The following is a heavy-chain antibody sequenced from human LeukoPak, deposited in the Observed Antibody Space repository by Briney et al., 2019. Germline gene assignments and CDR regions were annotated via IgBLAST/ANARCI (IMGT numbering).Heavy chain of an antibody. V-gene: IGHV3-30-3*01. Sequence: HAGGSLRLSCAASGFTFSSYWMHWVRQAPGKGLEWVAVISYDGSNKYYADSVKGRFTISRDNSKNTLYLQMNSLRAEDTAVYYCASITHVNIGASSGDAFDIWGQGTMVTVSS. CDR3: ASITHVNIGASSGDAFDI. J-gene: IGHJ3*02. CDR2: ISYDGSNK. CDR1: GFTFSSYW. D-gene: IGHD6-6*01.